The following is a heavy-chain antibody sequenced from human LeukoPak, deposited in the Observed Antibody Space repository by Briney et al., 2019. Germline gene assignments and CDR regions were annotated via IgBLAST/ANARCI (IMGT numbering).Heavy chain of an antibody. D-gene: IGHD2-15*01. Sequence: SETLSLTCAVDGGSFSGYYCSWIRQPPGKWLEWIGEINHIGSTNYNPSLKSQVTKSVDTSKNQFSLKLSSVTAAETAVYYCARGMGGTYCSGGSCYPYYFDYWGQGTLVTVSS. CDR1: GGSFSGYY. V-gene: IGHV4-34*01. J-gene: IGHJ4*02. CDR2: INHIGST. CDR3: ARGMGGTYCSGGSCYPYYFDY.